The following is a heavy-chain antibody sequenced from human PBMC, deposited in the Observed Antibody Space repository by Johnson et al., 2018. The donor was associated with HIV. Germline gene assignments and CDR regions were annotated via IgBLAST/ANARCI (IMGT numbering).Heavy chain of an antibody. V-gene: IGHV3-30*03. J-gene: IGHJ3*02. Sequence: QVQLVESGGGLVQPGGSLRLSCAASGFTFSSYGMHWVRQAPGKGLEWVAVISYDGSNKYYADSVKGRFTISRDNSKNTLYLQVNSLRAEDTAVYYCSRQTLRAFDIWGQGTMVTVSS. CDR3: SRQTLRAFDI. CDR2: ISYDGSNK. CDR1: GFTFSSYG.